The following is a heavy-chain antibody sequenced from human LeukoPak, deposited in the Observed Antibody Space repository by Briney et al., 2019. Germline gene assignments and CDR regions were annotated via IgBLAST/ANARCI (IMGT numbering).Heavy chain of an antibody. Sequence: GASVKVSCKASGYTFTGYYMHWVRQAPGQGLEWMGWISAYNGNTNYAQNLQGRVTTTTDTSTSTGYMELRSLRSDDTAVYYCARDSDNWNEFNAFDIWGQGTMVTVSS. CDR1: GYTFTGYY. CDR2: ISAYNGNT. J-gene: IGHJ3*02. V-gene: IGHV1-18*04. CDR3: ARDSDNWNEFNAFDI. D-gene: IGHD1-1*01.